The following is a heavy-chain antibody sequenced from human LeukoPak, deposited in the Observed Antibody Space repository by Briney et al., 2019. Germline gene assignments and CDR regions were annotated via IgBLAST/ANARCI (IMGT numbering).Heavy chain of an antibody. CDR2: ISGSGGST. CDR1: GFTFSSYA. Sequence: GGSLRLSCAASGFTFSSYAMSWVRQAPGKGLEWVSAISGSGGSTYYADSVKGRFTISRDNSKNTLYLQMNSLRSEDTAVYYCATVSLGGSSRRSYFDYWGQGTLVTVSS. D-gene: IGHD1-26*01. V-gene: IGHV3-23*01. CDR3: ATVSLGGSSRRSYFDY. J-gene: IGHJ4*02.